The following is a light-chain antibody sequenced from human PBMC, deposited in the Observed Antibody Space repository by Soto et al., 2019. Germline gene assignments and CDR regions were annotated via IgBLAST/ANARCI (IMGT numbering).Light chain of an antibody. Sequence: DIVLTQSPDSLAVSLGERATINCKSSQSVLYSSNNNNYLAWYQQKPGQPPKLLIYWASTRESGVPDRISGSGSGTDFTLTISSLQAEDVAVYYCLQYYTTPGTFGQGTKLEIK. CDR2: WAS. V-gene: IGKV4-1*01. J-gene: IGKJ2*01. CDR1: QSVLYSSNNNNY. CDR3: LQYYTTPGT.